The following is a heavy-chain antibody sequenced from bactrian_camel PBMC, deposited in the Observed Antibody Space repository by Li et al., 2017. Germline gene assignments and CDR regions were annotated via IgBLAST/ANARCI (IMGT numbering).Heavy chain of an antibody. CDR2: ICTGDGRA. D-gene: IGHD6*01. Sequence: VQLVESGGGSVQAGGSLTLSCAASGYTANMNCMAWFRQAPGNEREAVAVICTGDGRAYYHDSENDSGKGRFTISRDNAKDTLYLQMNSLKIEDTAVYYCALGSSSQSTLTARGQGTQVTVS. V-gene: IGHV3S54*01. J-gene: IGHJ4*01. CDR1: GYTANMNC.